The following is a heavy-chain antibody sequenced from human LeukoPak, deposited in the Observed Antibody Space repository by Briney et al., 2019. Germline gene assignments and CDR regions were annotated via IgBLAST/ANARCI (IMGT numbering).Heavy chain of an antibody. J-gene: IGHJ4*02. CDR1: GGSFSGYY. V-gene: IGHV4-34*01. CDR3: ARHYITVTTPFDY. Sequence: SETLSLTCAVYGGSFSGYYWSWIRQPPGKGLEWIGEINHSGSTNYNPSLKSRVTISVDTSKNQFSLKLSSVTAADTAVYYCARHYITVTTPFDYWGQGTLVTVSS. CDR2: INHSGST. D-gene: IGHD4-11*01.